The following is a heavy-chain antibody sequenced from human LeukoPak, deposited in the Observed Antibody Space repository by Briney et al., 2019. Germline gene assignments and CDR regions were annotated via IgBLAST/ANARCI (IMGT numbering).Heavy chain of an antibody. Sequence: VASVKVSCKASGYTFTDLYIHWVRQAPGQGLGWMGWVNPKTGATRYAQNFRGRVTMTTDTSIATAYMELSRLRSDDTAVYYCARVPAAGTDAFDIWGQGTMVTVSS. D-gene: IGHD6-13*01. J-gene: IGHJ3*02. CDR2: VNPKTGAT. CDR1: GYTFTDLY. V-gene: IGHV1-2*02. CDR3: ARVPAAGTDAFDI.